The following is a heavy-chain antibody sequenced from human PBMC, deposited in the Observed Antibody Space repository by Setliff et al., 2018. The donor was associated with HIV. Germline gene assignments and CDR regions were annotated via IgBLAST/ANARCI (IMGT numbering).Heavy chain of an antibody. J-gene: IGHJ4*02. CDR3: ARGSSLFWSGSFDY. D-gene: IGHD3-3*01. Sequence: GGSLRLSCAASGFTFSSSAMHWVRQSPGKGLEWVAVISFDGYTEYYADSVRRRFTISRDNSRNTLYLQMDSLRAEDTAMYYCARGSSLFWSGSFDYWGQGTLVTVSS. CDR1: GFTFSSSA. V-gene: IGHV3-30-3*01. CDR2: ISFDGYTE.